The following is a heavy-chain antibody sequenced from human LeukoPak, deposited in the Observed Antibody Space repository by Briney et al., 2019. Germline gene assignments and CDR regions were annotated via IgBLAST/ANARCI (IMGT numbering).Heavy chain of an antibody. CDR2: INHSGST. CDR3: ARRWFDP. V-gene: IGHV4-34*01. CDR1: GGSFSGYY. J-gene: IGHJ5*02. Sequence: SGTLSLTCAVYGGSFSGYYWSWIRQPPGKGLEWIGEINHSGSTNYNPSLKSRVTISVDTSKSQFSLKLSSVTAADTAVYYCARRWFDPWGQGTLVTVSS.